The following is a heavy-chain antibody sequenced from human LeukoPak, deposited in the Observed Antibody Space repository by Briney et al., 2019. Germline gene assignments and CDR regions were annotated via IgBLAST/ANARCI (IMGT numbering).Heavy chain of an antibody. CDR2: IYHSGST. CDR1: GGSISSGGYY. D-gene: IGHD3-16*01. CDR3: ARDLGDWAKRSGRFQFYY. V-gene: IGHV4-30-2*01. J-gene: IGHJ4*02. Sequence: KTSETLSLTCTVSGGSISSGGYYWSWIRQPPGKGLESIGYIYHSGSTYYNPSLKSRVTISVDRSKNQFSLKLSSVTAADTAVYYCARDLGDWAKRSGRFQFYYWGQGTLVTVSS.